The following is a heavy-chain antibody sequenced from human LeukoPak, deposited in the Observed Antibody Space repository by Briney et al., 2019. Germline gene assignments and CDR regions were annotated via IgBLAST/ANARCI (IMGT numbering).Heavy chain of an antibody. Sequence: SETLSLTCTVSGDSISSYYWKWIREPPGEGLEWIGYVYHSGITNYNPSLKSRVTMSVDTSKNQFSLRLTSLTAADTAVYYCAGARRQQLVTGWFDPWGEGDLVTVSS. CDR2: VYHSGIT. D-gene: IGHD6-13*01. CDR1: GDSISSYY. CDR3: AGARRQQLVTGWFDP. V-gene: IGHV4-59*01. J-gene: IGHJ5*02.